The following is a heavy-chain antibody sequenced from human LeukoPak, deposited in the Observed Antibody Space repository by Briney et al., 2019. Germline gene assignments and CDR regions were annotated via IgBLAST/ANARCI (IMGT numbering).Heavy chain of an antibody. V-gene: IGHV4-30-4*08. J-gene: IGHJ4*02. D-gene: IGHD4-17*01. Sequence: SETLSLTCTVSGGSISSGDYFWRWIRQPPGKGRDWIGYIYYSGSTYYNPSLKSRVTISVDTSKNQFSLKLSSVTAADTAVYYCARASSLDYGPSPFDYWGQGTLVTVSS. CDR3: ARASSLDYGPSPFDY. CDR2: IYYSGST. CDR1: GGSISSGDYF.